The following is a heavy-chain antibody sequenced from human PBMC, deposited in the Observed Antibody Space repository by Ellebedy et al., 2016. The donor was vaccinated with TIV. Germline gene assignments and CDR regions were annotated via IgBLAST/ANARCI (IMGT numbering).Heavy chain of an antibody. CDR1: GFVFHAYA. CDR2: ISYDADKQ. CDR3: ARSDATGIYRSLDS. J-gene: IGHJ4*02. Sequence: GGSLRLSXAGSGFVFHAYAMHWVRQSPGKGLEWVAVISYDADKQYYSDSVKGRFTISRDNVKNTVDLQMNSLRAEDTALYYCARSDATGIYRSLDSWGQGTLVTVSS. D-gene: IGHD1-14*01. V-gene: IGHV3-30-3*01.